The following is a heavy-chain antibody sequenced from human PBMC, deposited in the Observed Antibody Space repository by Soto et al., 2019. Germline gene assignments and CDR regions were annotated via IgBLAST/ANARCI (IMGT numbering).Heavy chain of an antibody. J-gene: IGHJ4*02. D-gene: IGHD3-10*01. Sequence: EVHLLGSGGGLVQPGGSLRLSCAASGLTFSTYAMSWVRQAPGKGLEWVSSISGNGANTYYTDSVKGRFIISRDNSKKPLFLQMNSLSAEDTALYYCAKDRPNYSGSGGGYYKAGGDYWGQGTLVTVSS. CDR3: AKDRPNYSGSGGGYYKAGGDY. CDR1: GLTFSTYA. V-gene: IGHV3-23*01. CDR2: ISGNGANT.